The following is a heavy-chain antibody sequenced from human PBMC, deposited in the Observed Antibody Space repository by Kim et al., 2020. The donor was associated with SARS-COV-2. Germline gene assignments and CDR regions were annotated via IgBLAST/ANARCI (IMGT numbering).Heavy chain of an antibody. Sequence: GGSLRLSCAASGFTFSSYAMSWVRQAPGKGLEWVSAISGSGGSTYYADSVKGRFTISRDNSKNTLYLQMNSLRAEDTAVYYCAKGVLRSWRTVAGNWFDPWGQGTLVTVAS. D-gene: IGHD6-19*01. CDR3: AKGVLRSWRTVAGNWFDP. CDR2: ISGSGGST. V-gene: IGHV3-23*01. J-gene: IGHJ5*02. CDR1: GFTFSSYA.